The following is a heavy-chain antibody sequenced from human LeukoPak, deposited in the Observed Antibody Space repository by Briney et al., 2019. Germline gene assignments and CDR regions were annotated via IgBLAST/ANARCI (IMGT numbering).Heavy chain of an antibody. CDR1: GFTFSSYA. CDR3: ARGMGHRAVTIQIRRHDAFDI. D-gene: IGHD4-17*01. CDR2: INHSGST. Sequence: GSLRLSCAASGFTFSSYAMSWVRQAPGKGLEWIGEINHSGSTNYNPSLKSRVTISVDTSKNQFSLKLSSVTAADTAVYYCARGMGHRAVTIQIRRHDAFDIWGQGTMVTVSS. V-gene: IGHV4-34*01. J-gene: IGHJ3*02.